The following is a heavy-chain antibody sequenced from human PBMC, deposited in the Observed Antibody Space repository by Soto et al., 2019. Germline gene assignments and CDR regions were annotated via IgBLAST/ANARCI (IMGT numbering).Heavy chain of an antibody. CDR1: GFTFSSYE. J-gene: IGHJ4*02. V-gene: IGHV3-48*03. Sequence: GGSLRLSCAASGFTFSSYEMNWVRQAPGKGLEWVSYISSSGSTIYYADSVKGRLTISRDNAKNSLYLQMNSLRAEDTAVYYCARVATGRFDYWGQGTLVTVSS. CDR2: ISSSGSTI. CDR3: ARVATGRFDY. D-gene: IGHD5-12*01.